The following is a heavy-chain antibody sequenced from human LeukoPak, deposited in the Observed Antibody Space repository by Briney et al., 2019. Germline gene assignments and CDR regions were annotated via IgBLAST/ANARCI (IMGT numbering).Heavy chain of an antibody. V-gene: IGHV3-30-3*01. CDR3: AARVRCGGDCYPVYDY. CDR2: ISYDGSNK. J-gene: IGHJ4*02. D-gene: IGHD2-21*02. Sequence: GGSLRLSCAASGFTFSSYAMHWVRQAPGKGLEWVAVISYDGSNKYYADSVKGRFTISRDNSKNTLYLQMNSLRAEDTAVYYCAARVRCGGDCYPVYDYWGQGTLVTVSS. CDR1: GFTFSSYA.